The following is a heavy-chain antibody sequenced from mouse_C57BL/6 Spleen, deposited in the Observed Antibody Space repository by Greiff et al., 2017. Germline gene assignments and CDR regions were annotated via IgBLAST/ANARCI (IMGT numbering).Heavy chain of an antibody. J-gene: IGHJ4*01. V-gene: IGHV1-59*01. Sequence: QVQLQQPGAELVRPGTSVKLSCKASGYTFTSYWMHWLKQRPGQGLEWIGVIDPSDSYTNYNQKFKGKATLTVDTSSSTAYMQLSSLTSEDSAVYYCARGFYGSKGDYAMDYWGQGTSVTVSS. CDR3: ARGFYGSKGDYAMDY. CDR2: IDPSDSYT. D-gene: IGHD1-1*01. CDR1: GYTFTSYW.